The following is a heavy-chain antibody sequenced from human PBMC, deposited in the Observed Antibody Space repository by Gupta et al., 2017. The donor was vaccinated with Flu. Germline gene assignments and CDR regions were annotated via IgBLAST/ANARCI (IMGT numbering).Heavy chain of an antibody. CDR3: AREPGYDFWSGYSSFDY. CDR1: YY. D-gene: IGHD3-3*01. V-gene: IGHV4-34*01. J-gene: IGHJ4*02. Sequence: YYGSWIRQPPGKGLEWIGEINHSGSTNYNPSLKSRVTISVDTSKNQFSLKLSSVTAADTAVYYCAREPGYDFWSGYSSFDYWGQGTLVTVSA. CDR2: INHSGST.